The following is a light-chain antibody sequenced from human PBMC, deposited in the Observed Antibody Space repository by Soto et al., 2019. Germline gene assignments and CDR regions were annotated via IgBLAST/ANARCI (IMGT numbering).Light chain of an antibody. V-gene: IGKV3-11*01. Sequence: EIELTQSPATLSLSPGERATLSCRASQSVSSYLAWYQQKPGQAPRLLIYDASSRATGIPARFSGSGSGTDFTLTISSLEPEDFAVYYCQQRSNWPPVFTFGPGTKVDIK. CDR3: QQRSNWPPVFT. CDR1: QSVSSY. CDR2: DAS. J-gene: IGKJ3*01.